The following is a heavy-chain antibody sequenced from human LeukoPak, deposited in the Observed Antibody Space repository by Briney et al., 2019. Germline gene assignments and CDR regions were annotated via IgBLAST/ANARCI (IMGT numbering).Heavy chain of an antibody. J-gene: IGHJ4*02. V-gene: IGHV3-30-3*01. CDR1: GFTFSSYA. CDR3: ASAGSYLGDY. Sequence: PGRSLRLSCAASGFTFSSYAMHWVRQAPGKGLEWVAAISYDGSKKYYADSVKGRFTISRDDSKNTLYLQMNSLRAEDTAVYYCASAGSYLGDYWGQGTLVTVSS. D-gene: IGHD3-10*01. CDR2: ISYDGSKK.